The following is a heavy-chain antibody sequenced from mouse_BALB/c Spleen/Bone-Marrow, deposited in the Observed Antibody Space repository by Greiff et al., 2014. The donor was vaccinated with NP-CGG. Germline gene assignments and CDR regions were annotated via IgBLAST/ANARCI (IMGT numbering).Heavy chain of an antibody. CDR1: GFNIIYAY. CDR3: ARSPGEVNY. CDR2: IYPANGNT. V-gene: IGHV14-3*02. Sequence: ESGAELVKPGASVKLSCTASGFNIIYAYIHWVKRRPEQGLEWIGRIYPANGNTNYDPKFQGKATVTADTSSNTAYLHLNSLTSEDTAVYYCARSPGEVNYWGQGTLVTVSA. D-gene: IGHD1-3*01. J-gene: IGHJ3*01.